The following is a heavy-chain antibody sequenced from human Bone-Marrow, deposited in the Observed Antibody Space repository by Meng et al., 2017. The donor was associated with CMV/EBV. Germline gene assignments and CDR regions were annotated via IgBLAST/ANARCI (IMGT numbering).Heavy chain of an antibody. CDR1: GFTFSSYS. D-gene: IGHD2-2*01. Sequence: GGSLRLSCAASGFTFSSYSMNWVRQAPGKGLEWVSSISSSSSYIYYADSVKGRFTISRDNDKNSLYLQMNSLRAEDTAVYYCARGGVVVVPAAISYYYYGMDVWGQGTTVTVSS. CDR2: ISSSSSYI. V-gene: IGHV3-21*01. J-gene: IGHJ6*02. CDR3: ARGGVVVVPAAISYYYYGMDV.